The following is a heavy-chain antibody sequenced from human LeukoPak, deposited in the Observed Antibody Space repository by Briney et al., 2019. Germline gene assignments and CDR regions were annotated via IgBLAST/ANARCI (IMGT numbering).Heavy chain of an antibody. CDR2: ISSSSSYI. D-gene: IGHD3-10*01. CDR3: ARALLGGYLAFFDY. V-gene: IGHV3-21*01. Sequence: GGSLRLSCAASGFTFSSYSMNWVRQAPGKGLEWVSSISSSSSYIYYADSVKGRFTISRDNAKNSLYLQMNSLRAEDTAVYYCARALLGGYLAFFDYWGQGTLVTVSS. J-gene: IGHJ4*02. CDR1: GFTFSSYS.